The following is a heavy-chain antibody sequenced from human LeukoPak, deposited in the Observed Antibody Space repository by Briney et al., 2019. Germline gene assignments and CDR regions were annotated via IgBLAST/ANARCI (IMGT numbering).Heavy chain of an antibody. CDR3: ARHSNYNRGVDWFAP. J-gene: IGHJ5*02. V-gene: IGHV4-38-2*02. Sequence: AEPVSLTCSVWGYSISLGYYLGWIRPPPGKGLEWIGSFYHTGSTYYNPALKSRVTVSGDTSKNQFSLKLSSVTAADTAVYYCARHSNYNRGVDWFAPWGQGTLVTVSS. D-gene: IGHD4-11*01. CDR1: GYSISLGYY. CDR2: FYHTGST.